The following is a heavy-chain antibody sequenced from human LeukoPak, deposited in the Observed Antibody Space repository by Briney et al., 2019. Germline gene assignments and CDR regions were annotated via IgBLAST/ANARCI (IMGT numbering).Heavy chain of an antibody. CDR3: AKDRGEHYFDY. Sequence: PGGSLRLSCAASGFTFRSNAMSSVRQAPGKGLEWVAIISYDGNNKYYADPVKGRFTISRDNSKNTLYLQMNSLRPEDTAVYYCAKDRGEHYFDYWGQGALVTVSS. J-gene: IGHJ4*02. CDR1: GFTFRSNA. D-gene: IGHD1-1*01. V-gene: IGHV3-30-3*01. CDR2: ISYDGNNK.